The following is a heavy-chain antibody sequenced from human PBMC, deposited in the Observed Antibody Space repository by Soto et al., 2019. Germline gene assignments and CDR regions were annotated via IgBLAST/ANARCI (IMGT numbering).Heavy chain of an antibody. CDR1: GGSIRNSNYF. CDR3: ARPPTANLDAFEI. D-gene: IGHD7-27*01. V-gene: IGHV4-39*01. CDR2: IYYSGST. J-gene: IGHJ3*02. Sequence: PXETLCLTCTVAGGSIRNSNYFWGWIRQPPGKGLEWIGSIYYSGSTSYNPSLKSRVTVSADTSKNQFSLNLNSVTAADTAVYYCARPPTANLDAFEIWGQGTMVTVSS.